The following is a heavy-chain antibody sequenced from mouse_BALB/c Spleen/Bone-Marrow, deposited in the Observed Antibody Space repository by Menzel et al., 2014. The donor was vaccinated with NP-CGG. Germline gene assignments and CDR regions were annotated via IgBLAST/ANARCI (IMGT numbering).Heavy chain of an antibody. V-gene: IGHV3-2*02. Sequence: DVMLVESGPGLVKPSQSLSLTCTVTGSSITSAYAWTWIRQFPVNNLEWMGYISSSGLTSYNPSLKGRISIARDTSKNQFFLQLNSVTTEDTATYYCARSGNFFDFWGQGTTLTVSS. CDR3: ARSGNFFDF. D-gene: IGHD1-3*01. CDR1: GSSITSAYA. CDR2: ISSSGLT. J-gene: IGHJ2*01.